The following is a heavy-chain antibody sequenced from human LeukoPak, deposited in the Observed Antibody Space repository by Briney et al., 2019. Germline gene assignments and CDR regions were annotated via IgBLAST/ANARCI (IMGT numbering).Heavy chain of an antibody. V-gene: IGHV1-69*01. Sequence: SVKVSCKASGGTFSSYAISWVLQAPGQGLEWMGGIIPIFGTANYAQKFQGRVTITADESTSTAYMELSSLRSEDTAVYYCARPYCSSTSCSNYFDYWGQGTLVTVSS. CDR2: IIPIFGTA. CDR1: GGTFSSYA. J-gene: IGHJ4*02. CDR3: ARPYCSSTSCSNYFDY. D-gene: IGHD2-2*01.